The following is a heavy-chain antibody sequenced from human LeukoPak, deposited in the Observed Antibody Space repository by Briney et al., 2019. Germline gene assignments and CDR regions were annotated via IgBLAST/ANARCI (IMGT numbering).Heavy chain of an antibody. CDR1: GFTFSNYW. J-gene: IGHJ4*02. Sequence: PGGSLRLSCAAPGFTFSNYWMSWVRQAPGKGLEWVATIKQDGSEKYYVDSVKGRFTVSRDNAKNSLYLQMNSLRAEDTAVYYCASLSRSGSPIYYWGQGTLATVSS. CDR3: ASLSRSGSPIYY. D-gene: IGHD1-26*01. CDR2: IKQDGSEK. V-gene: IGHV3-7*01.